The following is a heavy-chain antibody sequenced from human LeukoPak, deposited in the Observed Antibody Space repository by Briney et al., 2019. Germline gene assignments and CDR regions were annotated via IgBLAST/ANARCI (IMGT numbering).Heavy chain of an antibody. CDR2: MYHSVST. V-gene: IGHV4-30-2*01. CDR3: ARALGYYGSGTPYFDY. D-gene: IGHD3-10*01. CDR1: GGSISTGDFS. Sequence: ASETLSLTCAVSGGSISTGDFSWSWIRQPPGKGLEWIGYMYHSVSTFYNPSLRSRVTISVDRSTNQFSLKLNSVTAADTAVYYCARALGYYGSGTPYFDYWGQGALVIVSS. J-gene: IGHJ4*02.